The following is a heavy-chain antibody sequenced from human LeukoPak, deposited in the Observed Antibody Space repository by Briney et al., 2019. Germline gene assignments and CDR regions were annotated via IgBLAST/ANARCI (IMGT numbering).Heavy chain of an antibody. D-gene: IGHD6-19*01. CDR1: GFTFSSYA. CDR3: AKDRLGAVAGTEGMGY. Sequence: GGSLRLSYAASGFTFSSYAMSWVRQAPGKGMEWVSAISGSGGSTYYADSVKGRFTIPRDNSKNTLYLQMNSLRAGDTAVYYCAKDRLGAVAGTEGMGYWGQGTLVTVSS. CDR2: ISGSGGST. J-gene: IGHJ4*02. V-gene: IGHV3-23*01.